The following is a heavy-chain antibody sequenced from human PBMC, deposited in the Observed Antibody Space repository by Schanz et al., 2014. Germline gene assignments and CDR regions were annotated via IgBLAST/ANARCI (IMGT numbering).Heavy chain of an antibody. CDR3: AKGSMAARPLLPTDYYFYGTDI. D-gene: IGHD6-6*01. Sequence: QVQLVESGGGVVRPGRSLRLSCAASGFTFNNYGMHWVRQAPGKGLGWGAVIWYDGTDRYYADSVKGRFTISRDNSKNTLYLQMNSLRAEDTAVYYCAKGSMAARPLLPTDYYFYGTDIWGQGTTVTVSS. J-gene: IGHJ6*02. CDR2: IWYDGTDR. CDR1: GFTFNNYG. V-gene: IGHV3-33*06.